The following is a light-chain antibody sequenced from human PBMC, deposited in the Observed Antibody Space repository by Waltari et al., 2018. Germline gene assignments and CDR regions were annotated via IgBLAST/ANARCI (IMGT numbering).Light chain of an antibody. CDR3: AAWDDSLSVHVV. CDR1: RSNIGSNS. V-gene: IGLV1-47*01. CDR2: RNN. J-gene: IGLJ2*01. Sequence: QSVLTQPPSASGTPGQRVTIPCSGCRSNIGSNSVYWYQQLPGTAPKLLIYRNNQRPSGVPDRFSGSKSGTSASLAISGLRSEDEADYYCAAWDDSLSVHVVFGGGTKLTVL.